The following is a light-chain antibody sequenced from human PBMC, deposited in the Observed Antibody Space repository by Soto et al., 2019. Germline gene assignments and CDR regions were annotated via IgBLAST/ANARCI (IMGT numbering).Light chain of an antibody. CDR2: EVS. V-gene: IGLV2-14*01. J-gene: IGLJ1*01. Sequence: QSALTQPASVSGSPGQSITISCTGTSSDVGGYNYVSWYQHHPGKAPKLMIYEVSTRPSGISSRFSGSKSGNTASLTISGLQAEDEADYFCSSRTSSITYVLGTETKRTVL. CDR1: SSDVGGYNY. CDR3: SSRTSSITYV.